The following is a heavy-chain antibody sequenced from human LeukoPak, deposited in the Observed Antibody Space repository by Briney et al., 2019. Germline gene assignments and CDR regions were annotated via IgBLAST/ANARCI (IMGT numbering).Heavy chain of an antibody. CDR3: ARDRDSGYDDDAFDI. V-gene: IGHV3-66*01. J-gene: IGHJ3*02. CDR2: IYSGGST. CDR1: GFTVSSNY. D-gene: IGHD5-12*01. Sequence: GGSLRLSCAASGFTVSSNYMSWVRQAPGKGLEWVSVIYSGGSTYYADSVKGRFTISRDNSKNTLYLQMNSLRAEDTAVYYCARDRDSGYDDDAFDIWGQGTMVSVSS.